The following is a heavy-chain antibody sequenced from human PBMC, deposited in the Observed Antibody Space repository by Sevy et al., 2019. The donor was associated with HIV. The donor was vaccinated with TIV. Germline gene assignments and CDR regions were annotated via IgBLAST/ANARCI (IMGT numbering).Heavy chain of an antibody. CDR2: IYPDDSDT. V-gene: IGHV5-51*01. Sequence: GESLKISCKGSEYSFRTYWIGWVRQMPGKGLEWMGIIYPDDSDTRYSPSFQGQVTISADKSINTAYLQWNSLRASDSAMYYSARHHASYGVTGYYYYSGLDVWGQGTTVTVSS. D-gene: IGHD4-17*01. CDR3: ARHHASYGVTGYYYYSGLDV. CDR1: EYSFRTYW. J-gene: IGHJ6*02.